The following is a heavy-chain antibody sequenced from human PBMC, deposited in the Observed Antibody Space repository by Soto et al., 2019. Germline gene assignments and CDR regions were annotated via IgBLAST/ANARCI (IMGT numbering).Heavy chain of an antibody. J-gene: IGHJ4*02. CDR3: AKDVGQWVETFDD. Sequence: HAGSMGISCAVSRVTLTRSAGGGVRKANGKGLEWVSGISAGGGGTYYADSVKGRFTISRDISKNTVYLQMNGLRVEDTAGDYCAKDVGQWVETFDDWGQETLVTCSS. CDR2: ISAGGGGT. V-gene: IGHV3-23*01. D-gene: IGHD6-19*01. CDR1: RVTLTRSA.